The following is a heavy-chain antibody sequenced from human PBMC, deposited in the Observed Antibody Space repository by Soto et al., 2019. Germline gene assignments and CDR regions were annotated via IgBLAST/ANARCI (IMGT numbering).Heavy chain of an antibody. CDR2: VYHSGIT. Sequence: SETLSLTCAVSGGSISSSYWAWIRQPLGKGLEWIGNVYHSGITNYNPSLKSRVTISVDTSKNQFSLRLNSVTAADTAVYYCARPKGVIGSTYFDIFDIWGQGTKVTVS. V-gene: IGHV4-59*01. CDR1: GGSISSSY. CDR3: ARPKGVIGSTYFDIFDI. J-gene: IGHJ3*02. D-gene: IGHD3-22*01.